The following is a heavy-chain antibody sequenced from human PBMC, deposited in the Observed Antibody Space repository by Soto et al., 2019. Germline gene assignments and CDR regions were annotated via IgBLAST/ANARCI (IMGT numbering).Heavy chain of an antibody. V-gene: IGHV3-64D*06. CDR1: GFTFGSYP. CDR2: ISMNGERT. J-gene: IGHJ4*02. CDR3: VKEPYYGSAYYDF. Sequence: GGSLRLSCSASGFTFGSYPMHWVRQAPGKGLEWLSAISMNGERTYYADSVGGRFIVSRDNARSTLSLQMSSLMAEDTAIYYCVKEPYYGSAYYDFWGPGTLVTVSS. D-gene: IGHD3-10*01.